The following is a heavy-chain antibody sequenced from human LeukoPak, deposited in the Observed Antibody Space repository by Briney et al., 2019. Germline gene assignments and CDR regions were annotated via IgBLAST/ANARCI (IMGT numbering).Heavy chain of an antibody. Sequence: GGSLRLSCAASGFTFSSYGMHWVRQAPGKGLEWVAVISYDGSNKYYADSVKGRFTISRDNSKNTLYLQMNSLRAEDTAVYYCAKDGSSGWIPYYFDYWGQGTLVTVSS. CDR2: ISYDGSNK. J-gene: IGHJ4*02. V-gene: IGHV3-30*18. D-gene: IGHD6-19*01. CDR3: AKDGSSGWIPYYFDY. CDR1: GFTFSSYG.